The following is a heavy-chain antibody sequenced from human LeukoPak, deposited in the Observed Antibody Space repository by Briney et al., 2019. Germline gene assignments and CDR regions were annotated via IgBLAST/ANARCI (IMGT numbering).Heavy chain of an antibody. J-gene: IGHJ4*02. Sequence: PSETLSLTCAVSGGSINNNNWWSWVRQPPGKGLEWIGEIYHSGSTNYNPSLKSRVTISIDRSKNQFSLQLTSVTAADTAVYYCARGAGAADYWGQGTLVTVSS. D-gene: IGHD6-19*01. CDR2: IYHSGST. CDR1: GGSINNNNW. CDR3: ARGAGAADY. V-gene: IGHV4-4*02.